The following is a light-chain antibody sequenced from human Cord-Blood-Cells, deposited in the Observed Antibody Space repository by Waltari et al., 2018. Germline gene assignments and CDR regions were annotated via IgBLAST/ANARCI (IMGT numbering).Light chain of an antibody. Sequence: QSALTQPDSVSGSPGQSITISCTGTSSDVGGYNYVSWYQQHPGKAPKLMIYDVSNPPSGVSNRFSVAESGNTAVLAISGLHAEDEADYYCSSYTSSSTVVFGGGTKLTVL. V-gene: IGLV2-14*01. CDR3: SSYTSSSTVV. J-gene: IGLJ2*01. CDR2: DVS. CDR1: SSDVGGYNY.